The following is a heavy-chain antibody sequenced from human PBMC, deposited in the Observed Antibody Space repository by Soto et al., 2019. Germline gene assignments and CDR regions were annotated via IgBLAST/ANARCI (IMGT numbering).Heavy chain of an antibody. J-gene: IGHJ4*02. D-gene: IGHD3-9*01. Sequence: GGSLRLSCAASGFTFSNAWMSWVRQAPGKGLEWVGRIKSKTDGGTTDYAAPVKGRFTISRDDSKNTLYLQMNSLKTEDTAVYYCTSRKALRYFDWLSSYPLDYWGQGTLVTGLL. V-gene: IGHV3-15*01. CDR2: IKSKTDGGTT. CDR1: GFTFSNAW. CDR3: TSRKALRYFDWLSSYPLDY.